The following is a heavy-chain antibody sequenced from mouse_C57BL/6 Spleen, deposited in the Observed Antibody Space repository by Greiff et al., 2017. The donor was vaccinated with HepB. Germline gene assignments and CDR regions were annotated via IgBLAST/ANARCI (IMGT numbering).Heavy chain of an antibody. J-gene: IGHJ2*01. CDR1: GYTFTSYW. Sequence: VQLQQSGAELVKAGASVKMSCKASGYTFTSYWMHWVKQRLGQGLEWFAETNPTNGRTYYNEKFKSKATLTVDKSSSTAYMLLSGPTFEDSAVYYCARIKKIVATYFDYWVPGTTLTVSS. D-gene: IGHD1-1*01. V-gene: IGHV1S81*02. CDR2: TNPTNGRT. CDR3: ARIKKIVATYFDY.